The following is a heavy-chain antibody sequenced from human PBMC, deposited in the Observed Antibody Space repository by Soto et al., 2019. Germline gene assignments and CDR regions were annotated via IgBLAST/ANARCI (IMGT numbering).Heavy chain of an antibody. Sequence: QVQLQQWGAGLLKPSETLSLTCAVYGGSFSGYYWSWIRQPPGKGLEWIGEINHSGSTNYNPSLKSRVTRSVDTSKNQFSLKLSSVTAADTAVYYCARGLDWIAARPGFDYWGQGTLVTVSS. J-gene: IGHJ4*02. D-gene: IGHD6-6*01. CDR3: ARGLDWIAARPGFDY. CDR1: GGSFSGYY. CDR2: INHSGST. V-gene: IGHV4-34*01.